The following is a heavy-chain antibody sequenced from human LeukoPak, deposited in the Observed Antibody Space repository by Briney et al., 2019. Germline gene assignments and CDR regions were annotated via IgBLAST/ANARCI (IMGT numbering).Heavy chain of an antibody. J-gene: IGHJ4*02. Sequence: GGSLRLSCAASGFTFSRYWMSWVRQAPGKGLEWVANINQDGGDKYHADSVKGRFTISRDNAKSSLYLQMNSLRAEDTAVYYCARDHDGKDYWGQGTLVTVSS. CDR1: GFTFSRYW. CDR3: ARDHDGKDY. CDR2: INQDGGDK. V-gene: IGHV3-7*01.